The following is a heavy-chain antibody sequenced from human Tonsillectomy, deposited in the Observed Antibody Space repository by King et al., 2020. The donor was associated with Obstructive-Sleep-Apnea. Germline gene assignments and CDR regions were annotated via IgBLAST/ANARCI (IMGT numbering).Heavy chain of an antibody. Sequence: VQLVESGGSVVQPGGSLRLSCAASGFTFSTYGLHWVRQAPGKGLEWVAFIWSDGSNTHYADSVKGRFTISRDTSKKTLYLQISSLRAEDTALYYCARDGISGIDYWGQGVLVTVSS. J-gene: IGHJ4*02. CDR3: ARDGISGIDY. CDR1: GFTFSTYG. D-gene: IGHD1-14*01. CDR2: IWSDGSNT. V-gene: IGHV3-33*01.